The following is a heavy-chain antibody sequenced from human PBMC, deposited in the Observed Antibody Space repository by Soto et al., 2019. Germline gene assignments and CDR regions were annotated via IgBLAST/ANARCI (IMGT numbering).Heavy chain of an antibody. CDR1: SGSISSSHW. Sequence: ETLSLTCAVSSGSISSSHWWSWVRQPPGRGLEWIGEIYHSGTTNYNPSLKSRLTISVDKSKNQFSLKLSSVTAADTAVYYCATRDISGPKNFDYWGQGILVTVSS. J-gene: IGHJ4*02. V-gene: IGHV4-4*02. D-gene: IGHD2-15*01. CDR2: IYHSGTT. CDR3: ATRDISGPKNFDY.